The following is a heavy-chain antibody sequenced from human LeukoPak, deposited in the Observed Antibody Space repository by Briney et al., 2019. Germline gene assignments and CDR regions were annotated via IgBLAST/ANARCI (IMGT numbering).Heavy chain of an antibody. J-gene: IGHJ6*04. CDR2: IYYSGST. D-gene: IGHD3-10*01. CDR1: GGSVSSGSYY. V-gene: IGHV4-61*01. CDR3: ARGRRITMVRGVRGGLDV. Sequence: SSETLSLTCTVSGGSVSSGSYYWSWIRQPPGKGLEWIGYIYYSGSTNYNPSLKSRVTISVDTSKNQFSLKLSSVTAADTAVYYCARGRRITMVRGVRGGLDVWGKGTTVTVSS.